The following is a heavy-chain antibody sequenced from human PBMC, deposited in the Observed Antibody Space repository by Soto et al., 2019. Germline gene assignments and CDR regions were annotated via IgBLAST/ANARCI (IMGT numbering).Heavy chain of an antibody. J-gene: IGHJ6*02. CDR1: GFTFSSYG. V-gene: IGHV3-33*01. Sequence: PGGSLRLSCAASGFTFSSYGMHWVRQAPGKGLEWVAVIWYDGSNKYYADSVKDRFTISRDNSKNTLYLQMNSLRAEDTAVYYCARAYSSSWYYYYYVMDVWGQGSKVTGSS. D-gene: IGHD6-13*01. CDR3: ARAYSSSWYYYYYVMDV. CDR2: IWYDGSNK.